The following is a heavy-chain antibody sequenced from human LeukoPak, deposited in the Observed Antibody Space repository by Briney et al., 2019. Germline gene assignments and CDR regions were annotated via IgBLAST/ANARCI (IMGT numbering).Heavy chain of an antibody. CDR2: ISGSGGST. CDR1: AFTFSSYA. Sequence: PGGSLRLSCAASAFTFSSYAMSWVRQAPGKGLEWVSAISGSGGSTYYADSVKGRFTISRDNSKNTLYLQMNSLRAEDTAVYYCAKDRLGYSYGIGFDYWGQGTLVTVSS. CDR3: AKDRLGYSYGIGFDY. D-gene: IGHD5-18*01. J-gene: IGHJ4*02. V-gene: IGHV3-23*01.